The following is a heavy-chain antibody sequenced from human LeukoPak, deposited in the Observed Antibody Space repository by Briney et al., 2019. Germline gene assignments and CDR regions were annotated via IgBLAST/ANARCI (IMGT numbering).Heavy chain of an antibody. CDR1: GGSISSYY. V-gene: IGHV4-59*01. D-gene: IGHD6-13*01. J-gene: IGHJ6*03. Sequence: SETLSLTCTVSGGSISSYYWSWIRQPPGKGLEWIGYIYYSGSTNYNPSLKSRVTISVKTSKNQFSLKLRSVTAADTAVYYCARGTYSSSWRGVYYYYYMDVWGKGTTVTISS. CDR2: IYYSGST. CDR3: ARGTYSSSWRGVYYYYYMDV.